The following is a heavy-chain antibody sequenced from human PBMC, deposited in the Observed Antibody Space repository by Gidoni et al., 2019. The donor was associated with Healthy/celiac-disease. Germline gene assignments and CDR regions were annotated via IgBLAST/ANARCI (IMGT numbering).Heavy chain of an antibody. CDR3: ARNNYDSRHYGMDV. Sequence: QLQLQESGPGLVQPSETLSLTCTVSGGSIRSSSYYWGWIRQPPGTGREWIGSIYYSGSTYYNPSLKSRVTISVDTSKNQFSLKLSSVTAADTAVYYCARNNYDSRHYGMDVWGQGTTVTVSS. V-gene: IGHV4-39*07. J-gene: IGHJ6*02. D-gene: IGHD3-22*01. CDR2: IYYSGST. CDR1: GGSIRSSSYY.